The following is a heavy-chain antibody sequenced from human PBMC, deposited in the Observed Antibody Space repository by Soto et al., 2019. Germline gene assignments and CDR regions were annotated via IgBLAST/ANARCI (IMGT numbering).Heavy chain of an antibody. CDR1: GFSLSTSGVG. V-gene: IGHV2-5*02. CDR3: AHAEVDYGGNEGDAFDI. CDR2: IYWDDDK. J-gene: IGHJ3*02. D-gene: IGHD4-17*01. Sequence: QITLKESGPTLVKPTQTLTLTCTFSGFSLSTSGVGVGWIRQPPGKALEWLALIYWDDDKRYSPSLKSRLTTTKXXTXNXXVLTMTNMDPVDTATYYCAHAEVDYGGNEGDAFDIWGQGTMVTVSS.